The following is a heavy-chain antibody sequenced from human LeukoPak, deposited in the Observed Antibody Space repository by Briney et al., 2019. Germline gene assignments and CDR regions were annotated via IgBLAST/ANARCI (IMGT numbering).Heavy chain of an antibody. CDR2: INHSGST. V-gene: IGHV4-34*01. Sequence: PSETLSLTCAVYGGSFSGYYWSWIRQPPGEGLEWIGEINHSGSTNYNPSLKSRVTISVDTSKNQFSLKLSSVTAADTAVYYCARGRRRYYYDSSGPINWFDPWGQGTLVTVSS. J-gene: IGHJ5*02. CDR3: ARGRRRYYYDSSGPINWFDP. D-gene: IGHD3-22*01. CDR1: GGSFSGYY.